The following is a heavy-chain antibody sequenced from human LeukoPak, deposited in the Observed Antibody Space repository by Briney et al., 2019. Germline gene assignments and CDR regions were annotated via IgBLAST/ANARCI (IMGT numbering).Heavy chain of an antibody. CDR1: GGSISSYY. CDR3: ARDRSGYSGSYFDY. Sequence: SETLSLTCTVSGGSISSYYWSWIRQPPGKGLEWIGYIYYSGSTNYNPSLKSRVTISVDTSKNQFSLKLSSVTAADTAVYYCARDRSGYSGSYFDYWGQGTLVTVSS. CDR2: IYYSGST. V-gene: IGHV4-59*01. D-gene: IGHD1-26*01. J-gene: IGHJ4*02.